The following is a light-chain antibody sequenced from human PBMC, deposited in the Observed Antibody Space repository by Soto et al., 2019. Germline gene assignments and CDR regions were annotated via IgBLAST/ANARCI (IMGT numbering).Light chain of an antibody. CDR2: NNN. J-gene: IGLJ1*01. CDR3: AAWDDSLNGYV. V-gene: IGLV1-44*01. CDR1: SSNIGTNA. Sequence: QPVLTQPPSASGTPGQRVTISCSGGSSNIGTNAVNWYQQLPGTAPKLLIYNNNQRPSGVPDRFSGSKSGTSASQASSGLQSEDEADYYCAAWDDSLNGYVFGTGTKLTVL.